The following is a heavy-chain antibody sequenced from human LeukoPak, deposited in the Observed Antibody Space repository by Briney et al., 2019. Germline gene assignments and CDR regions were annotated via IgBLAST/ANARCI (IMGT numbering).Heavy chain of an antibody. CDR3: AKDPSTSWYWYFQH. J-gene: IGHJ1*01. Sequence: LAGGSLRLSCAASGFTFSTYAMSWVRQAPGKGLEWVSGISESGGTTYYADSVKGRFTISRDNFKSTPYLQMNRLRTEDTAVYYCAKDPSTSWYWYFQHWGQGTLVTVSS. V-gene: IGHV3-23*01. CDR1: GFTFSTYA. D-gene: IGHD2-8*02. CDR2: ISESGGTT.